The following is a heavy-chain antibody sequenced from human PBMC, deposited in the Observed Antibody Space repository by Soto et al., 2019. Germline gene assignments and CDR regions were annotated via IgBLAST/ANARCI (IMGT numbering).Heavy chain of an antibody. Sequence: PSETLSLTCTVSGGSISSYYWSWIRQPPGKGLEWIGYVYNSGSTNYTPSLQSRVTISVDKSKNQFSLTLTSVTAADTAVYFCARGRGRYSSGWSWFDPWGQGILVTVSS. CDR2: VYNSGST. CDR3: ARGRGRYSSGWSWFDP. CDR1: GGSISSYY. V-gene: IGHV4-59*12. J-gene: IGHJ5*02. D-gene: IGHD6-19*01.